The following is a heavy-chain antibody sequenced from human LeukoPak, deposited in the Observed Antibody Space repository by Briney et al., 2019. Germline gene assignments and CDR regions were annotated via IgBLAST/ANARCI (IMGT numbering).Heavy chain of an antibody. CDR1: GGSFSGYY. Sequence: SETLSLTCAVYGGSFSGYYWSWIRQPPGKGLEWIGEINHSGSTNYNPSLKSRVTISVDTSKNQFSLKLSSVTAADTAVYYCARGVHWNYGYFDYWAREPWSPSPQ. J-gene: IGHJ4*02. V-gene: IGHV4-34*01. CDR2: INHSGST. D-gene: IGHD1-7*01. CDR3: ARGVHWNYGYFDY.